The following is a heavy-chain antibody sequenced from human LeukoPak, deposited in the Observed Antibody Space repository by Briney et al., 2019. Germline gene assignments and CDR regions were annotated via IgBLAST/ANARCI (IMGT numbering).Heavy chain of an antibody. CDR3: AREACSGWYFCVDYYYYMDV. CDR2: IIPIFGTA. CDR1: GGTFSSYA. J-gene: IGHJ6*03. D-gene: IGHD6-19*01. Sequence: SVKVSCKASGGTFSSYAISWVRQAPGQGLEWMGGIIPIFGTANYAQKFQGRVTITADESTSTAYMELSSLRSEDTAVYYCAREACSGWYFCVDYYYYMDVWGKGTTVTISS. V-gene: IGHV1-69*13.